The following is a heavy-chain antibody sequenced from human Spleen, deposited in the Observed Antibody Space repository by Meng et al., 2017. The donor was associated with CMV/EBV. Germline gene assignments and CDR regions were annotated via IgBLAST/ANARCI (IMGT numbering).Heavy chain of an antibody. J-gene: IGHJ4*02. Sequence: GESLKISCAASGFTFSGYSMNWVRQAPGKGLEWVSSISADATRIFYADSVRGRFTISRDNAKNSLYLQMNSLRAEDTAVYYCARGEGYSYGYWGQGTLVTVSS. CDR3: ARGEGYSYGY. CDR1: GFTFSGYS. CDR2: ISADATRI. D-gene: IGHD5-18*01. V-gene: IGHV3-21*01.